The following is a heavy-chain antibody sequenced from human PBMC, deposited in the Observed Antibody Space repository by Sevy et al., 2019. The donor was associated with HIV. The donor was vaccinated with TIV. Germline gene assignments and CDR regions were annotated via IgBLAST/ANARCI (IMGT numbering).Heavy chain of an antibody. J-gene: IGHJ3*01. CDR3: AKGLGMVQGALLSDDV. V-gene: IGHV3-30*02. CDR1: GFTFSRYG. CDR2: IRYDGSTK. D-gene: IGHD3-10*01. Sequence: GSLRLSCAASGFTFSRYGMHWVRQAPGKGLEWVAFIRYDGSTKYYAEPVKGRFIISRDNSKDTLYLQMNSLRGDDTSRYYCAKGLGMVQGALLSDDVWGQGKMVTVSS.